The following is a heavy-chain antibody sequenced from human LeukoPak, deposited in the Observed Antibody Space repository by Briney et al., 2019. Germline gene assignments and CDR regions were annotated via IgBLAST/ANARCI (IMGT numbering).Heavy chain of an antibody. CDR1: GYTFTGYY. CDR2: INPNSGGT. CDR3: ARGGYCSGGSCYGGFQH. V-gene: IGHV1-2*02. Sequence: GASVKVSCKASGYTFTGYYMHWVRQAPGRGLGWMGWINPNSGGTNYAQKFQGRVTMTRDTSISTAYMELSRLRSDDTAVYYCARGGYCSGGSCYGGFQHWGQGTLVTVSS. J-gene: IGHJ1*01. D-gene: IGHD2-15*01.